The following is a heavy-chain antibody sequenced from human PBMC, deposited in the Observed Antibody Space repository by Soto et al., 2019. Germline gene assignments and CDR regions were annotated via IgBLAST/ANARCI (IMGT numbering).Heavy chain of an antibody. Sequence: QVQLVQSGAEVKKPGSSVKVSCKASGGTFSSYAISWVRQAPGQGLEWMGGIIPIFGTANYAQKFQGRVTITADESTSTADMELSSLRSEDTAVYYCARAGRDGYNYYYYYGMDVWGQGTTVTVSS. J-gene: IGHJ6*02. D-gene: IGHD5-12*01. V-gene: IGHV1-69*01. CDR1: GGTFSSYA. CDR2: IIPIFGTA. CDR3: ARAGRDGYNYYYYYGMDV.